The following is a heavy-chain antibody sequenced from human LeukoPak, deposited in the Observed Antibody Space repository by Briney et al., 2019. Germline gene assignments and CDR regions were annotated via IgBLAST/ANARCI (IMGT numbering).Heavy chain of an antibody. Sequence: PGGSLRLSCAASGFTFSSYSMNWVRQAPGKGLEWVSYISSSSSTIYYADSVKGRFTISRDNAKNSLYLQMNSLRAEDTAVYYCARGSRYESGGYYYFDYWGQGTLVTVSS. CDR1: GFTFSSYS. CDR3: ARGSRYESGGYYYFDY. V-gene: IGHV3-48*01. J-gene: IGHJ4*02. D-gene: IGHD3-22*01. CDR2: ISSSSSTI.